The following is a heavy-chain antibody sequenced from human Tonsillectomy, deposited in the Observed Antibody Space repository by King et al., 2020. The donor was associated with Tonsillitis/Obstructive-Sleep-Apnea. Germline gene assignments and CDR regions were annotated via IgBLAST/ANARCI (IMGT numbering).Heavy chain of an antibody. CDR1: GFTFSNAW. Sequence: VQLVESGGGLVKPGGSLRLSCAASGFTFSNAWMNWVRQAPGKGLEWVGRIKSKTDGGTTDYAAPVKGRFTISRDDSKNTLYLQMNSLKTEDTAVYYCNTDRTVVVDAFDICGQGTMVTVSS. CDR3: NTDRTVVVDAFDI. D-gene: IGHD3-22*01. J-gene: IGHJ3*02. CDR2: IKSKTDGGTT. V-gene: IGHV3-15*07.